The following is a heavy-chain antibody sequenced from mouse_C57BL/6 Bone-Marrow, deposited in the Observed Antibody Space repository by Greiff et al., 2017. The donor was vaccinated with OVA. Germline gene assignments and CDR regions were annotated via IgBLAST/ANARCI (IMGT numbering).Heavy chain of an antibody. CDR3: ARSYYYGNRFAY. Sequence: VQLVESGAELVRPGTSVKVSCKASGYAFTNYLIEWVKQRPGQGLEWIGVINPGSGGTNYNEKFKGKATLTADKSSSTAYMQLSSLTSEDSAVYFCARSYYYGNRFAYWGQGTLVTVSA. D-gene: IGHD1-1*01. J-gene: IGHJ3*01. V-gene: IGHV1-54*01. CDR1: GYAFTNYL. CDR2: INPGSGGT.